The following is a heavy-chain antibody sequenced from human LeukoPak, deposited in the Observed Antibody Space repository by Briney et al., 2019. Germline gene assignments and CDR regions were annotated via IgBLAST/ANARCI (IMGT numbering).Heavy chain of an antibody. CDR2: MNPNSGNT. Sequence: ASVKVSCKASGYTFTSYDINWVRQATGQGLEWMGWMNPNSGNTGYAQKFQGRVTMTRNTSISTAYMELSSLRSEDTAVYYCASPAAGSPDYFDYWGQGTLVTVSS. D-gene: IGHD6-13*01. J-gene: IGHJ4*02. V-gene: IGHV1-8*01. CDR3: ASPAAGSPDYFDY. CDR1: GYTFTSYD.